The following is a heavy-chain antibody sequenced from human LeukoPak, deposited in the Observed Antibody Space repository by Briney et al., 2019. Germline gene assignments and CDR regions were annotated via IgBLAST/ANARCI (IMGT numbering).Heavy chain of an antibody. D-gene: IGHD2-2*01. CDR3: ARDKLVGYYYGMDV. V-gene: IGHV4-61*01. Sequence: SETLSLTCTVSAGSISSTSHHWGWIRQSPGKGLEWIGYIYYSGSTNYNPSLKSRVTISVDTSKNQFSLKLSSVTAADTAMYYCARDKLVGYYYGMDVWGQGTTVTVSS. CDR2: IYYSGST. CDR1: AGSISSTSHH. J-gene: IGHJ6*02.